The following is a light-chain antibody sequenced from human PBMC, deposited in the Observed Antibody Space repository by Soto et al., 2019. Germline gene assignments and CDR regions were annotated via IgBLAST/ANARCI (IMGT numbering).Light chain of an antibody. CDR1: QTINAF. V-gene: IGKV1-39*01. CDR3: QQTFSSPRT. J-gene: IGKJ1*01. CDR2: EVS. Sequence: DIQMTQSPSSLSASVGDRVTITCRASQTINAFLNWYQHKPGRAPSLLMYEVSTLHAGVPPRFSGSGSGANFSLTINGLQPEDFATYYCQQTFSSPRTFGPGTKV.